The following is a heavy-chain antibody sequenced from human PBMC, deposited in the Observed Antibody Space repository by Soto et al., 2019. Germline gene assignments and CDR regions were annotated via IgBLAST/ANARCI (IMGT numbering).Heavy chain of an antibody. CDR1: GYTFTSYA. J-gene: IGHJ3*02. CDR3: ARLRGYCTNGVCYDAFDI. Sequence: ASVKVSCKASGYTFTSYAMHWVRQAPGQRLEWMGWINAGNGNTKYSQKFQGRVTITRDTSASTAYMELSSLRSEDTAVYYCARLRGYCTNGVCYDAFDIWGQGTMVTVSS. D-gene: IGHD2-8*01. V-gene: IGHV1-3*01. CDR2: INAGNGNT.